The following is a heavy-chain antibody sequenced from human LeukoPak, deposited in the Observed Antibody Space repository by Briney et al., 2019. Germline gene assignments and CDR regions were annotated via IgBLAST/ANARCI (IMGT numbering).Heavy chain of an antibody. Sequence: ASVKDSCKASGYTFTSYDINWVRQATGQGLEWMGWMNPNSGNTGYAQKFQGRVTMTRNTSISTAYMELSSLRSEDTAVYYCARVTVRGGYSNYIVDYWGQGTLVTVSS. D-gene: IGHD4-4*01. CDR3: ARVTVRGGYSNYIVDY. V-gene: IGHV1-8*01. CDR2: MNPNSGNT. CDR1: GYTFTSYD. J-gene: IGHJ4*02.